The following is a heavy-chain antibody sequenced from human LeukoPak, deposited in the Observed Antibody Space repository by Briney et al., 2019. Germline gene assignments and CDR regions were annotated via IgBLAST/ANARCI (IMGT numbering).Heavy chain of an antibody. CDR1: GFTFSSYA. Sequence: GGSLRLSCAASGFTFSSYAMSWVRQAPGKGLEWVSGISGSGDSTYYADSVKGRFTISRDNSKNTLYLQMNSLRAEDTAVYYCAKTPYSSGPSRFGYWGQGTLVTVSS. V-gene: IGHV3-23*01. CDR2: ISGSGDST. D-gene: IGHD6-19*01. J-gene: IGHJ4*02. CDR3: AKTPYSSGPSRFGY.